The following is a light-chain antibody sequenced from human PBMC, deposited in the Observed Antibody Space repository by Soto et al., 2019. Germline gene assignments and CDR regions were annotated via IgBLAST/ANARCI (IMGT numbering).Light chain of an antibody. J-gene: IGLJ1*01. CDR2: DVS. CDR3: CSYAGSYTLV. V-gene: IGLV2-11*01. CDR1: SSDVGGYNY. Sequence: QSVLTQPRSVSGSPGQSVTISCTGTSSDVGGYNYVSWYQQHPGKAPKLMIYDVSKRPSGVPDRFSGSKSGNTASLTISGPQAEDEADYYCCSYAGSYTLVFGTGTKVTVL.